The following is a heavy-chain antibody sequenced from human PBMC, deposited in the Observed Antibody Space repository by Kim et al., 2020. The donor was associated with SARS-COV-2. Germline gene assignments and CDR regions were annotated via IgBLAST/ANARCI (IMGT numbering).Heavy chain of an antibody. D-gene: IGHD2-21*02. J-gene: IGHJ4*02. CDR1: GFTFSTYA. CDR3: AKGKSSGDWFGDDFDS. Sequence: GGSLRLSCAASGFTFSTYAMSWVRQAPGKGLKWVSAISVSGGSTYYADSVKGRFTISRDNSKNTLYLQMHSLRAEDTAVYYCAKGKSSGDWFGDDFDSWGQGTLVTVSS. CDR2: ISVSGGST. V-gene: IGHV3-23*01.